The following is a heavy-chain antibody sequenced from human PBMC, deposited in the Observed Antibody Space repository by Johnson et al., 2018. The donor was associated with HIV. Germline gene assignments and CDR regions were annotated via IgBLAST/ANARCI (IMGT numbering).Heavy chain of an antibody. CDR1: QFTFGSYG. D-gene: IGHD3-3*01. CDR2: ISYDGSNK. J-gene: IGHJ3*01. CDR3: ARERQILEWLPAHRAFDL. Sequence: QVQLVESGGGVVQPGGSLRLSCAASQFTFGSYGMHWVRQAPGKGLEWVAVISYDGSNKYYGDSVKGRFTISRDTSKNTLSLQMNSLRGEDTAVYYCARERQILEWLPAHRAFDLWGQGTLVTVSS. V-gene: IGHV3-30*03.